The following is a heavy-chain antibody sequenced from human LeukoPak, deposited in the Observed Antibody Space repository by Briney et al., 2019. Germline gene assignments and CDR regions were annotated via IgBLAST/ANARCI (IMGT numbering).Heavy chain of an antibody. CDR2: ISSNGGST. Sequence: PGGSLRPSCAASGFTFSSYAMHWVRQAPGKGLEYVSAISSNGGSTYYANSVKGRFTISRDNSKNTLYLQMGSLRAEDMAVYYCARGLLRIVGASYFDYWGQGTLVTVSS. CDR3: ARGLLRIVGASYFDY. J-gene: IGHJ4*02. D-gene: IGHD1-26*01. V-gene: IGHV3-64*01. CDR1: GFTFSSYA.